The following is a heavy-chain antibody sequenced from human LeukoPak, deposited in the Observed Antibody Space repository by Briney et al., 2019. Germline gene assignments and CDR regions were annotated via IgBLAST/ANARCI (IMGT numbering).Heavy chain of an antibody. CDR2: IKSKTDGGTT. CDR1: GFSFTNAW. Sequence: GGSLRLSCTASGFSFTNAWMSWVRQAPGKGLEWVGRIKSKTDGGTTDYAAPVKGRFTISRDDSKNTLYLQMNSLKTEDTAVYYCTTSSWDYFDYWGQGTLVTVSS. D-gene: IGHD3-16*01. V-gene: IGHV3-15*01. CDR3: TTSSWDYFDY. J-gene: IGHJ4*02.